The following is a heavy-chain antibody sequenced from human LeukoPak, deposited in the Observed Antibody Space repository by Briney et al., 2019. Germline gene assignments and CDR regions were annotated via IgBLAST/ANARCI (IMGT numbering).Heavy chain of an antibody. V-gene: IGHV3-23*01. CDR1: GFTFSNYA. CDR2: ISGSGGST. J-gene: IGHJ4*02. Sequence: PPGGSLRLSCAASGFTFSNYAMSWVRQAPGKGLEWVSTISGSGGSTYYADSVKGRFAISRDNSKNTLYLQMNSLTTEDTAMYYCAKGPCRGGNCYFDYWGQGTLVTVSS. D-gene: IGHD2-15*01. CDR3: AKGPCRGGNCYFDY.